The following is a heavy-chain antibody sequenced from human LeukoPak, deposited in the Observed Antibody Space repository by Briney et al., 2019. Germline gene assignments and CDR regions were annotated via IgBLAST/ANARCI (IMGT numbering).Heavy chain of an antibody. CDR3: ARADTAMASFDY. Sequence: ASVKVSCKASGYTFTGYYIHWVRQAPGQGLEWMGRINPNSGGTNYAQKFQGRVTMTRDTSISTAYMELSRLRSDDTAVYYCARADTAMASFDYWGQGTLVTVSS. CDR1: GYTFTGYY. J-gene: IGHJ4*02. D-gene: IGHD5-18*01. CDR2: INPNSGGT. V-gene: IGHV1-2*06.